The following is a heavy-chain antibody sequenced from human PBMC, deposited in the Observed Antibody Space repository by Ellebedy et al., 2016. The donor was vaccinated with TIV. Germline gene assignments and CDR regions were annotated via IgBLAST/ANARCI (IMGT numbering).Heavy chain of an antibody. CDR3: ARDPVGSYRPYWFDP. CDR1: GGSISSYY. J-gene: IGHJ5*02. CDR2: IYYSGST. Sequence: SETLSLXCTVSGGSISSYYWSWIRQPPGKGLEWIGYIYYSGSTNYNPSLKSRVTISVDTSKNQFSLKLSSVTAADTAVYYCARDPVGSYRPYWFDPWGQGTLVTVSS. D-gene: IGHD1-26*01. V-gene: IGHV4-59*01.